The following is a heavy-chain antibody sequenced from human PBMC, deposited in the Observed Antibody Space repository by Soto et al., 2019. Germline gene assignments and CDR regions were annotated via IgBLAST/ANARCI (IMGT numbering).Heavy chain of an antibody. J-gene: IGHJ4*02. CDR3: ARDVSGIGY. Sequence: GGSLRLSCAASGFTFSRYSMHWVRQAPGKGLEWVAVASYDGTNKYADSVKGRFTVSRDNSRNTLYLEVNSLRPEDTAFYYCARDVSGIGYWGQGTLVTVSS. V-gene: IGHV3-30-3*01. CDR1: GFTFSRYS. CDR2: ASYDGTNK. D-gene: IGHD2-8*01.